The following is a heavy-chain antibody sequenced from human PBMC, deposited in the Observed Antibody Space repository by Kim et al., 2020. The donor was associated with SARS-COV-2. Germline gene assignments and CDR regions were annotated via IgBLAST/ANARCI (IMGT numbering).Heavy chain of an antibody. CDR3: ARGEGSGSYPILIDY. J-gene: IGHJ4*02. Sequence: PYRKSRVTISVDTSKNQFSLKLGAVTAADTAVYYCARGEGSGSYPILIDYWGQGTLVTVSS. V-gene: IGHV4-31*02. D-gene: IGHD3-10*01.